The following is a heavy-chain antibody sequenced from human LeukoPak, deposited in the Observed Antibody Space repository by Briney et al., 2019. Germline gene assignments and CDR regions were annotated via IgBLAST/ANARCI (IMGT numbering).Heavy chain of an antibody. Sequence: GGSLRLSCVSSGSGFTFTRYAMSWVRQAAGKGLQWVATISASGGETNYADSVKGRFSISRDNSKYILYLQMNSLSDADTAVYYCANRGTTGSWGQGTLVAVSS. V-gene: IGHV3-23*01. CDR3: ANRGTTGS. D-gene: IGHD1-1*01. J-gene: IGHJ5*02. CDR1: GFTFTRYA. CDR2: ISASGGET.